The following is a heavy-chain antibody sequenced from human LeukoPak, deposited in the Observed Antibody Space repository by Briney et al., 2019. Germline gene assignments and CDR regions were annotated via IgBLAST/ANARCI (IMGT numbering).Heavy chain of an antibody. V-gene: IGHV3-7*01. J-gene: IGHJ4*02. CDR3: ARGPDYGARLDYFDY. Sequence: PGGSLRLSCAASGFTFSRHWMSWVRQAPGKGLEWVANIKQDGSQDYVDSVKGRFTISRDNAKNSLYLQMNSLRAEDTAVYSCARGPDYGARLDYFDYWGQGTLVTVSS. D-gene: IGHD4-17*01. CDR1: GFTFSRHW. CDR2: IKQDGSQ.